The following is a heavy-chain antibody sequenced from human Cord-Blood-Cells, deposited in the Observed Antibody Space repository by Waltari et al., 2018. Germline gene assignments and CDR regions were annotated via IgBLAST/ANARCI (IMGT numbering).Heavy chain of an antibody. D-gene: IGHD6-6*01. V-gene: IGHV1-2*02. J-gene: IGHJ4*02. CDR3: ARGLAARFDY. CDR1: GYTFTGYY. Sequence: QVQLVQSGAEVKKPGASVKVSCKASGYTFTGYYMHWGRQAPGQGLEWRGWIKPNSGGTNYAQKCQGRVTMTRDTSISTAYMELSRLRSDDTAVYYCARGLAARFDYWGQGTLVTVSS. CDR2: IKPNSGGT.